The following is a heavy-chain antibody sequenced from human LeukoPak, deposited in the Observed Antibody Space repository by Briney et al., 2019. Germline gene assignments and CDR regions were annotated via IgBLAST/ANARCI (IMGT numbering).Heavy chain of an antibody. CDR1: GGTFSSYA. J-gene: IGHJ4*02. D-gene: IGHD3-22*01. CDR2: IIPIFGTA. V-gene: IGHV1-69*13. CDR3: ARVYGRDSSGELRRYFDY. Sequence: SVKVSCKASGGTFSSYAISWVRQAPGQGLEWMGGIIPIFGTANYAQKFQGRVTITADESTSTAYMELSSLRSEGTAVYYCARVYGRDSSGELRRYFDYWGQGTLVTVSS.